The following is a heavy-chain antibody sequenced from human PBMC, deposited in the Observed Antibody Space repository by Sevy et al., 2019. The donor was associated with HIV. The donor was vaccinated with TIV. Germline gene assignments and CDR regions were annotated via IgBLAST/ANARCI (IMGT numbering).Heavy chain of an antibody. D-gene: IGHD1-26*01. V-gene: IGHV4-59*08. J-gene: IGHJ5*01. CDR3: AGENAWGRGYS. CDR1: GGSITSLY. CDR2: IYYNGHI. Sequence: SDTLFLTCTVSGGSITSLYWNWIRQPPGKGLEWIANIYYNGHINYNPSLKSRVTLSLDTSKNQFSLRLSSVTAADTAMYYCAGENAWGRGYSGGQGTLVTVSS.